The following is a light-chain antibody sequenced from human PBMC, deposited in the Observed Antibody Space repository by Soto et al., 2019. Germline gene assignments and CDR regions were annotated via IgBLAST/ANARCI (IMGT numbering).Light chain of an antibody. J-gene: IGKJ4*01. CDR2: LGS. V-gene: IGKV2-28*01. CDR1: RSLLHSNEHNY. Sequence: DIVMTLSPLSLPVIPGEPASISCRSSRSLLHSNEHNYLDCCLQQPGQSPHLLIYLGSNRASGVPDRFSGSGPGTDFTLKISGLEADDAGVYYCMQALQTFGGGTKVEIK. CDR3: MQALQT.